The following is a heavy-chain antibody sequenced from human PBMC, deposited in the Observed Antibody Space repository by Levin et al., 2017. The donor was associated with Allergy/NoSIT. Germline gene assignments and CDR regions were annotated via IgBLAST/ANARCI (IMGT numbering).Heavy chain of an antibody. D-gene: IGHD1-26*01. V-gene: IGHV4-30-4*01. J-gene: IGHJ4*02. CDR3: AREVGATNFDY. CDR1: GGSISSGDYY. Sequence: SETLSLTCTVSGGSISSGDYYWSWIRQPPGKGLEWIGYIYYSGSTYYNPSLKSRVTISVDTSKNQFSLKLSSVTAADTAVYYCAREVGATNFDYWGQGTLVTVSS. CDR2: IYYSGST.